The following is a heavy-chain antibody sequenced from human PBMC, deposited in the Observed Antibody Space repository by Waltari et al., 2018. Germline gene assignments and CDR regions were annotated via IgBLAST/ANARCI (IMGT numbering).Heavy chain of an antibody. CDR3: ARGSYYDSREPVDY. Sequence: EVQLVESGGGLVQPGGSLRLSCAASGFTFSSYWMSWVRQAPGKGLEWVANIKQDGSEKYYVDSVKGRFTISRDNAKNSLYLQMNSLRAEDTAVYYCARGSYYDSREPVDYWGQGTLVIVSS. J-gene: IGHJ4*02. CDR1: GFTFSSYW. D-gene: IGHD3-22*01. CDR2: IKQDGSEK. V-gene: IGHV3-7*03.